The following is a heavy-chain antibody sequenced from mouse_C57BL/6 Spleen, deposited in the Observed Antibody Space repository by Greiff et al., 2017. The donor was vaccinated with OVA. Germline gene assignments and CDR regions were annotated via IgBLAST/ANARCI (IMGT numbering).Heavy chain of an antibody. V-gene: IGHV1-82*01. J-gene: IGHJ2*01. CDR2: IYPGDGDS. D-gene: IGHD2-4*01. CDR1: GYAFSSSW. Sequence: VQLQQSGPELVKPGASVKISCKASGYAFSSSWMNWVQQRPGKGLEWIGRIYPGDGDSNYNGKFKGKATLTADKSSSTAYMQLSSLTSEDYAVYFCVYDYEGYFDYWGQGTTLTVSS. CDR3: VYDYEGYFDY.